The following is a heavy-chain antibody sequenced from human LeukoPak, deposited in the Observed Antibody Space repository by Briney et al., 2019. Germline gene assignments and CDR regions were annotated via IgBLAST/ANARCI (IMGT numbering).Heavy chain of an antibody. J-gene: IGHJ4*02. CDR3: TRDSRGTFDY. D-gene: IGHD2/OR15-2a*01. CDR2: IKQDGSEK. CDR1: GFTFSSYW. V-gene: IGHV3-7*01. Sequence: GGSLRLSCAASGFTFSSYWMRWVRQAPGKGLECVANIKQDGSEKYYVDSVKGRFTIPRDNGKNSLYLQMNSLRAEDTAVYYCTRDSRGTFDYWGQGTLVTVSS.